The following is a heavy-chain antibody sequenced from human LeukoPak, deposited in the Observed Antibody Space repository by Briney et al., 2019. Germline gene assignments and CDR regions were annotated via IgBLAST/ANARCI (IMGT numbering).Heavy chain of an antibody. CDR2: IIPIFGTA. J-gene: IGHJ5*02. Sequence: SVKVSCKASGGTFISYAISWVRQAPGQGLEWRGGIIPIFGTANYAQKFQGRVTITADESTSTAYMELSSLRSEDTAVYYCARDSSSWYPWFDPWGQGALVTVSS. V-gene: IGHV1-69*01. D-gene: IGHD6-13*01. CDR1: GGTFISYA. CDR3: ARDSSSWYPWFDP.